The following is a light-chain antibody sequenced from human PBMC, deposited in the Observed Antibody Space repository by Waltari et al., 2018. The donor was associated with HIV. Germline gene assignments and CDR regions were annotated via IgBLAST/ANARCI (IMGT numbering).Light chain of an antibody. J-gene: IGLJ3*02. CDR1: SSDVGGYNY. Sequence: PGQSITISCTGTSSDVGGYNYVSWYQQHPGKAPKVMIYEVSNRPSGVSNRFSGSKSGNTASLTISGLQAEDEADYYCSSYTTTSTWVFGGGTKLTVL. V-gene: IGLV2-14*01. CDR3: SSYTTTSTWV. CDR2: EVS.